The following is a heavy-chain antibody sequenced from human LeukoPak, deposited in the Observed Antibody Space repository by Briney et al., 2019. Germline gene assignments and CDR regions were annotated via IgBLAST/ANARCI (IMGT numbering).Heavy chain of an antibody. CDR1: GYTFTGYY. CDR2: INPNSGGT. CDR3: ARGFSSSWYEIARGAPFDP. Sequence: GASVKVSCKASGYTFTGYYMHWVRQAPGQGLEWMGRINPNSGGTNYAQKFQGRVTMTRDTSISTAYMELSRLRSDDTAVYYCARGFSSSWYEIARGAPFDPWGQGTLVTVSS. V-gene: IGHV1-2*06. J-gene: IGHJ5*02. D-gene: IGHD6-13*01.